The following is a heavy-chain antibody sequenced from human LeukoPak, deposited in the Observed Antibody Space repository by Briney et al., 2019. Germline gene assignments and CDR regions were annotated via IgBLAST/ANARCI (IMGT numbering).Heavy chain of an antibody. V-gene: IGHV3-30*03. J-gene: IGHJ4*02. CDR2: IAHDGSNK. CDR3: ARSFFQWNYGSCLDS. Sequence: GGSLRLSCTASGFNVSSKYMNWVRQAPGKGLEWVALIAHDGSNKYYADSVKGRFTISRDNSRSILYLQMNSLRPEDTAVYSCARSFFQWNYGSCLDSWGQGTLVTVSS. CDR1: GFNVSSKY. D-gene: IGHD1-7*01.